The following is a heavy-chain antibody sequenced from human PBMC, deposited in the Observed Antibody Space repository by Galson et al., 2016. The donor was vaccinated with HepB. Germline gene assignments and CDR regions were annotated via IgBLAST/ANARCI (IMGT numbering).Heavy chain of an antibody. CDR3: AKDDGGFGGFDY. V-gene: IGHV3-23*01. J-gene: IGHJ4*02. D-gene: IGHD3-10*01. CDR2: ISNSGDNT. Sequence: SLRLSCAASGFTLSSYAMSWVRQAPGKGLEWVSAISNSGDNTFYADSVKGRFTISRDTSRNTLYLQMNSLRAEDTAIYYCAKDDGGFGGFDYCGQGTLVTVSS. CDR1: GFTLSSYA.